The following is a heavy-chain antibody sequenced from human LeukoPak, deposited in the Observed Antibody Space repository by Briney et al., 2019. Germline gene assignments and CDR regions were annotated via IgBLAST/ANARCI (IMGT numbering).Heavy chain of an antibody. CDR2: IIPIFGTA. CDR3: AIIREQWLVQGDMDWFDP. J-gene: IGHJ5*02. D-gene: IGHD6-19*01. Sequence: SVKVSCKASGGTFSSYAINWVRQAPGQGLEWMGGIIPIFGTANYAQKFQGRVTITTDESTSTAYMELSSLRSEDTAVYYCAIIREQWLVQGDMDWFDPWGQGTLVTVSS. V-gene: IGHV1-69*05. CDR1: GGTFSSYA.